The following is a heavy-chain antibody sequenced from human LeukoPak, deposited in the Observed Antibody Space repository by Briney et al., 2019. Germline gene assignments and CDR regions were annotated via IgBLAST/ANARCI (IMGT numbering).Heavy chain of an antibody. CDR3: ARGPSRCSSSSRDLHY. Sequence: SETLSLTCTVSGGSISSGTYYWSWIRQPAGKGLEWIGRIYTSGSTNYNPSLKSRVTISVDRTKNQFSLKLSSVTATDTAVYYCARGPSRCSSSSRDLHYWGQGTLVTVSS. CDR1: GGSISSGTYY. CDR2: IYTSGST. D-gene: IGHD2-2*01. J-gene: IGHJ4*02. V-gene: IGHV4-61*02.